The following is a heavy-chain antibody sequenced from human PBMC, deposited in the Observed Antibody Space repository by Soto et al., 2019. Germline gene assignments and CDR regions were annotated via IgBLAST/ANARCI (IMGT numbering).Heavy chain of an antibody. CDR3: ARDLGATGSYYFDY. D-gene: IGHD1-26*01. Sequence: QVQLVQSGAEVKKPGSSVTVSCKASGGTFSSYAISWVRQAPGQGLEWMGGIIPIFGTANYAQKFQGRVTITADESTSTAYMGLSSLRSEDTAVYYCARDLGATGSYYFDYWGQGTLVTVSS. V-gene: IGHV1-69*01. CDR1: GGTFSSYA. CDR2: IIPIFGTA. J-gene: IGHJ4*02.